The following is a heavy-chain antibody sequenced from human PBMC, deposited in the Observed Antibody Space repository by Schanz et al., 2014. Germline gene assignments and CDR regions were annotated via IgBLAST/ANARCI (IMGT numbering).Heavy chain of an antibody. J-gene: IGHJ2*01. CDR2: IYYSGST. Sequence: QVQLQESGPGVVKPSQTLSLTCTVSGGSINSDAFYWTWIRQHPGKGLEWVGYIYYSGSTSFNPSLKSRLTMSVDTSKNQFSLRLSSVTAADTAVYYCARNRGSGGQNWYFDLWGRGTLVTVSS. V-gene: IGHV4-31*03. CDR3: ARNRGSGGQNWYFDL. D-gene: IGHD1-26*01. CDR1: GGSINSDAFY.